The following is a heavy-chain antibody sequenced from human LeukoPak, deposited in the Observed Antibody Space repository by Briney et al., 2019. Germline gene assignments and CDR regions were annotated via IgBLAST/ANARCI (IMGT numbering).Heavy chain of an antibody. J-gene: IGHJ4*02. CDR1: GFTFSSCA. CDR3: ARNLGSGWYYDY. Sequence: GSLRLSCAASGFTFSSCAMSWVRQAPGKGLEWIGYMYYSGSTNYNPSLRSRVTISVDTSKNQFSLKLNSVTAADTAGYYCARNLGSGWYYDYWGQGILVTVSS. D-gene: IGHD6-19*01. CDR2: MYYSGST. V-gene: IGHV4-59*08.